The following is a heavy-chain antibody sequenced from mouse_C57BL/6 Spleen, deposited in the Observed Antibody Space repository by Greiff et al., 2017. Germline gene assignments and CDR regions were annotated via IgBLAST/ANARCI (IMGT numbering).Heavy chain of an antibody. V-gene: IGHV1-72*01. CDR3: AREWDRMITEAWFAY. D-gene: IGHD2-4*01. Sequence: QVQLQQPGAELVKPGASVKLSCKASGYTFTSYWMHWVKQRPGRGLEWIGRIDPNSGGTKYNEKFKSKATLTVDKPSSTAYMQLSSLTSEDSAVYYCAREWDRMITEAWFAYWGQGTLVTVSA. J-gene: IGHJ3*01. CDR2: IDPNSGGT. CDR1: GYTFTSYW.